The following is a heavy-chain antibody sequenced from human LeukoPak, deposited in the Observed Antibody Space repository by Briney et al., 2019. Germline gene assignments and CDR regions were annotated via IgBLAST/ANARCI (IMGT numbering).Heavy chain of an antibody. J-gene: IGHJ6*02. CDR1: GYIFTSYY. CDR3: ARGLVVVPAATPTHRRYYYGMDV. Sequence: GASVKVSCKASGYIFTSYYMHWVRQAPGQGLEWMGIINPSGGSTSYAQKFQGRVTMTRDTSTSTVYMELSSLRSEGTAVYYCARGLVVVPAATPTHRRYYYGMDVWGQGTTVTVSS. V-gene: IGHV1-46*01. CDR2: INPSGGST. D-gene: IGHD2-2*01.